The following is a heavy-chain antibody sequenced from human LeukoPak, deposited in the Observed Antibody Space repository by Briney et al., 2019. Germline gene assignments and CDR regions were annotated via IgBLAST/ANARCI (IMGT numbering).Heavy chain of an antibody. CDR1: GFTFSSYS. D-gene: IGHD5-18*01. CDR2: ISSSSSTI. V-gene: IGHV3-48*04. Sequence: GGSLRLSCAASGFTFSSYSMNWVRQAPGKGLEWVSYISSSSSTIYYADSVKGRFTISRDNAKNSLYLQMNSLRAEDTAVYYCARDLHSYRFRFDYWGQGTLVTVSS. CDR3: ARDLHSYRFRFDY. J-gene: IGHJ4*02.